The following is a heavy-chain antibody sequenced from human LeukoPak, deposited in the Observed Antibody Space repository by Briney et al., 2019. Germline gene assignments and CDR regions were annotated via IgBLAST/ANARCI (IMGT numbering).Heavy chain of an antibody. D-gene: IGHD3-10*01. J-gene: IGHJ5*02. Sequence: PSETLSLTCAVYGGCFSGYFWNWIRQPPGKGLEWIGEINHSGSTHHNPSLKSRVTISIDTSKNQISLKLSSVTAADTAVYYCARGPESGSYFAWFGPWGQGTLVTVSS. CDR1: GGCFSGYF. CDR3: ARGPESGSYFAWFGP. V-gene: IGHV4-34*01. CDR2: INHSGST.